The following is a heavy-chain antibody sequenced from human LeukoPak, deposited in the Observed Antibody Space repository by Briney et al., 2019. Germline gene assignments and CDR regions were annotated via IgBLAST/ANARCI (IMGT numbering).Heavy chain of an antibody. CDR2: IYHGDSDT. J-gene: IGHJ4*02. CDR3: ASSPSVGPRSYYRHFDY. Sequence: GESLKISCKGSGYSFSSYWIGWVRQMPGKGLEWMGIIYHGDSDTRYSTSFQGQVTISADKSISTAYLKWSSLKASDTAMYYCASSPSVGPRSYYRHFDYWGQGTLVTVSS. D-gene: IGHD3-10*01. V-gene: IGHV5-51*01. CDR1: GYSFSSYW.